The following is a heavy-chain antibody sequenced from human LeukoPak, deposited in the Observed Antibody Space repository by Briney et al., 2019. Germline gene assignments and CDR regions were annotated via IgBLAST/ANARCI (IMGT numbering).Heavy chain of an antibody. CDR2: IRYDGSNK. V-gene: IGHV3-30*02. J-gene: IGHJ4*02. D-gene: IGHD2-21*01. CDR3: AKDRWRLLYFDY. Sequence: GGSLRLSCAASGFTFSSYGMHWVRQAPGMGLEWVAFIRYDGSNKYYADSVKGRFTISRDNSKNTLYLQMNSLRAEDTAVYYCAKDRWRLLYFDYWGQGTLVTVSS. CDR1: GFTFSSYG.